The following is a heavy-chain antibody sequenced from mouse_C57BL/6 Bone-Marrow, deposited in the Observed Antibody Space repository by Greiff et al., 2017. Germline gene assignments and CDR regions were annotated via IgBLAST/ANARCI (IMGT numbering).Heavy chain of an antibody. V-gene: IGHV14-3*01. J-gene: IGHJ4*01. D-gene: IGHD1-1*01. CDR3: ARGFYYYGSRSYYAMDY. Sequence: EVQLQESVAELVRPGASVKLSCTASGFNIKNTYMHWVKQRPEQGLEWIGRIDPANGNTKYAPKFQGKATITADTSSNTAYLQLSSLTSEDTAIYYCARGFYYYGSRSYYAMDYWGQGTSVTVSS. CDR1: GFNIKNTY. CDR2: IDPANGNT.